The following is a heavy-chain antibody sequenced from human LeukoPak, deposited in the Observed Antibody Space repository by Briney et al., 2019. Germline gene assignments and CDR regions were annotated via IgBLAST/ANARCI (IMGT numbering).Heavy chain of an antibody. Sequence: GESLKISCKGSGYSFSNYWISWVRQMPGKGLEWMGRIDSSDSYTNYRPSLQGHVTISADKSISTAYLQWNSLKASDTAIYYCARQEYSGSYYVYWGQGTLVTVSS. D-gene: IGHD1-26*01. CDR2: IDSSDSYT. V-gene: IGHV5-10-1*01. CDR1: GYSFSNYW. J-gene: IGHJ4*02. CDR3: ARQEYSGSYYVY.